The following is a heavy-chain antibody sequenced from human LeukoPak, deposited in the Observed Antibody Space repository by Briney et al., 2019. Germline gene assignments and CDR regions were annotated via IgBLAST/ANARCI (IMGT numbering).Heavy chain of an antibody. D-gene: IGHD5-18*01. J-gene: IGHJ5*02. CDR2: ISPESGVT. CDR1: VYTFNDYY. CDR3: ARGRWTVTGSFDP. Sequence: ASVKVSCKASVYTFNDYYLHWVRQAPGQGLEWMGWISPESGVTKFAQKFQGRVAMTRDRSISTVYMDLFTLRSDDTAVYFCARGRWTVTGSFDPWGQGTLVTVSS. V-gene: IGHV1-2*02.